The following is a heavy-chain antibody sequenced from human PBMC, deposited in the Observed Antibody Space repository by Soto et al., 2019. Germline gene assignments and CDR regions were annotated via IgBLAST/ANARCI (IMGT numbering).Heavy chain of an antibody. CDR3: ARARPYYYDSSGRPGYFDY. V-gene: IGHV3-7*01. CDR1: GFTFSSYW. D-gene: IGHD3-22*01. J-gene: IGHJ4*02. Sequence: PGGSLRLSCAASGFTFSSYWMSWVRQAPGKGLEWVANIKQDGSEKYYVDSVKGRFTISRDNAKNSLYLQMNSLRAEDTAVYYCARARPYYYDSSGRPGYFDYWGQGTLVTVSS. CDR2: IKQDGSEK.